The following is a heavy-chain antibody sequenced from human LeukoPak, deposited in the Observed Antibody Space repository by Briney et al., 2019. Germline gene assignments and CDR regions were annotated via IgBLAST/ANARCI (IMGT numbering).Heavy chain of an antibody. CDR1: GFTIGGFA. J-gene: IGHJ5*01. V-gene: IGHV3-23*01. D-gene: IGHD1-14*01. CDR2: IGSDYKT. Sequence: GGSLRLSCAASGFTIGGFAMTWVRQAPGKGLEWVSSIGSDYKTHYSESVKGRFAISRDNSQSTVFLQMNSLRAEDTALYYCAKRLFPSGTASPDDFWGHGALVTVSS. CDR3: AKRLFPSGTASPDDF.